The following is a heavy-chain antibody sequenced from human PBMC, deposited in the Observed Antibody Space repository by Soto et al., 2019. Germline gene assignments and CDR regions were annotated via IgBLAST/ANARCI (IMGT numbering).Heavy chain of an antibody. CDR3: ARAGLYEQVWRTYRYSKASDY. Sequence: QVHLEQSRPDMKKPGASVKVSCKASGYTFSTYGITWVRQAPGQGLEWVGWISTVNGNANYAESLQGRVSLTTDTSRNTVYMELMSLRSADTAVYYCARAGLYEQVWRTYRYSKASDYWGQGTLVSVSS. J-gene: IGHJ4*02. V-gene: IGHV1-18*01. D-gene: IGHD3-16*02. CDR2: ISTVNGNA. CDR1: GYTFSTYG.